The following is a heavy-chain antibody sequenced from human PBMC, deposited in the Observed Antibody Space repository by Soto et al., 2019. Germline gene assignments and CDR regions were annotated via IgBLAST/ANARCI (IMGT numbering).Heavy chain of an antibody. Sequence: PSETLSLTCTVSGGSISSGDYYWSWIRQPPGKGLEWIGYIYYSGSTYYNPSLKSRVTISVDTSKNQFSLKLSSVTAADTAVYYCASNSYGYIFYYYWGQGTLVTVSS. V-gene: IGHV4-30-4*01. J-gene: IGHJ4*02. D-gene: IGHD5-18*01. CDR1: GGSISSGDYY. CDR3: ASNSYGYIFYYY. CDR2: IYYSGST.